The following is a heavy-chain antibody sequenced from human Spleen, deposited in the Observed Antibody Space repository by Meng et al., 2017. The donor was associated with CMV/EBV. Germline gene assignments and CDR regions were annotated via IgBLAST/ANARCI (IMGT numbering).Heavy chain of an antibody. Sequence: GGSLRLSCAASGYTFTTYRMNWVRQAPGKGLEWVSSISSDSSHIYYADSVKGRFTMSRDNAKHSLHLQMNFLRAEDTAVYYCTRSDTYSSSSASEYWGQGTLVTVSS. CDR3: TRSDTYSSSSASEY. CDR1: GYTFTTYR. J-gene: IGHJ4*02. CDR2: ISSDSSHI. D-gene: IGHD6-6*01. V-gene: IGHV3-21*01.